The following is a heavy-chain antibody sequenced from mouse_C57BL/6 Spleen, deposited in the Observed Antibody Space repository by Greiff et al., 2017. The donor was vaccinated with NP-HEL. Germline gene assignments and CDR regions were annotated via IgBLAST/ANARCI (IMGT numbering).Heavy chain of an antibody. J-gene: IGHJ4*01. Sequence: VQLQQSGAELVKPGASVKLSCTASGFNIKDYYMHWVKQRTEQGLEWIGRIDPEDGETKYAPKFQGKATITADTSSNTAYLQLSRLTSEDTAVYYCARSGITTVVSSSYYAMDYWGQGTSVTVSS. D-gene: IGHD1-1*01. V-gene: IGHV14-2*01. CDR1: GFNIKDYY. CDR2: IDPEDGET. CDR3: ARSGITTVVSSSYYAMDY.